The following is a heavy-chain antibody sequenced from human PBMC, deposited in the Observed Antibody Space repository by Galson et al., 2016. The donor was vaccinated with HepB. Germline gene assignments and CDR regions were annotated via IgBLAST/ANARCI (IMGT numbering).Heavy chain of an antibody. CDR1: GYTFNNYD. J-gene: IGHJ4*02. Sequence: SVKVSCKASGYTFNNYDMNWVRQATGQGLEWMGWMNPDSGNAGSAQKFQGRVTMTRDTSINTAYMELSSLRSEDTAGYFCVGGGVSGNYAWREAEHWGQGSLVTVSS. CDR3: VGGGVSGNYAWREAEH. D-gene: IGHD1-26*01. V-gene: IGHV1-8*01. CDR2: MNPDSGNA.